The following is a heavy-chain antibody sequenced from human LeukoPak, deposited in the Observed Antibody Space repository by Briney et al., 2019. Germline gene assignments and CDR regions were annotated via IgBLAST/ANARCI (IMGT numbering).Heavy chain of an antibody. CDR2: IIPIFGTA. CDR1: GGTFSSYA. J-gene: IGHJ3*02. Sequence: SVKVSCKASGGTFSSYAISWVRQAPGQGLEWMGGIIPIFGTANYAQKFQGRVTITTDESTSTAYMELSSLRSEDTAVYYCARLSVGIYGDYGDAFDIWGQGAMVTVSS. V-gene: IGHV1-69*05. CDR3: ARLSVGIYGDYGDAFDI. D-gene: IGHD4-17*01.